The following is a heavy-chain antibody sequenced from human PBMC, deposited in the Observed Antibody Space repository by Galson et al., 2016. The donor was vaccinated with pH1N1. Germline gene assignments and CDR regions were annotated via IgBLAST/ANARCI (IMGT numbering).Heavy chain of an antibody. J-gene: IGHJ6*02. Sequence: SLRLSCAASGFTFSGPAMHWVRQASGKGLEWVGHIRGKANNYATAYAASVKGRFTFSRDDSNNTAYLQMNNLRPEDTAMYYCTIGRRQDYYYGMDVWGQGTTVTVSS. CDR1: GFTFSGPA. D-gene: IGHD2/OR15-2a*01. CDR2: IRGKANNYAT. V-gene: IGHV3-73*01. CDR3: TIGRRQDYYYGMDV.